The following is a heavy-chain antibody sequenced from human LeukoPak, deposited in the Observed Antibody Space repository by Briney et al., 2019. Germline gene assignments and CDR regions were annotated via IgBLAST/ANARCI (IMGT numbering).Heavy chain of an antibody. J-gene: IGHJ4*02. D-gene: IGHD3-3*01. CDR1: GGSISSGTFY. CDR2: LIHTGGT. V-gene: IGHV4-39*01. CDR3: ARRRPGYYDFWSGYQDY. Sequence: SETLSLTCTVSGGSISSGTFYWDWIRQTPGKGLEWIVSLIHTGGTYYNPSLRSRVTTSVDTSKNQFSLKLHSVTAADTAMYYCARRRPGYYDFWSGYQDYWGQGTLVTVSS.